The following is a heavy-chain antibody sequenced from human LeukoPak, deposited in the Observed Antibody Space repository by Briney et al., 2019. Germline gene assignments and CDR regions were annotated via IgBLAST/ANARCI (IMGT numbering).Heavy chain of an antibody. CDR3: AKDRYCRSANCPCDY. J-gene: IGHJ4*02. V-gene: IGHV3-23*01. D-gene: IGHD2-15*01. CDR1: GFTSSDYT. Sequence: GGSLRLSCAASGFTSSDYTMNWVRQAPGKGLEWVSGISVSDDSTYYADSVKGRFTMSRDNSNNMLYLQMNSLRAEDTAVYYCAKDRYCRSANCPCDYWGQGTLVTVSS. CDR2: ISVSDDST.